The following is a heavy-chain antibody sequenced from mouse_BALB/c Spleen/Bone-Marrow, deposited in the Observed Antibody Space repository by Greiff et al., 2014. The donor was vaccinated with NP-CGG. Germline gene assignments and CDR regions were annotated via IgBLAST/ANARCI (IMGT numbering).Heavy chain of an antibody. V-gene: IGHV14-3*02. CDR3: SRGTRYYFDY. CDR2: IDPADDTT. Sequence: EVQLQQSGAELVKPGASVKLSCTTSGFNIKDTYIHWVKRRPEQGLDWIGRIDPADDTTIYDPKFQDKATITTDTSSSMAYPQLSSLTSEDAAVYFCSRGTRYYFDYWGQGTTLTVSS. CDR1: GFNIKDTY. J-gene: IGHJ2*01. D-gene: IGHD1-1*01.